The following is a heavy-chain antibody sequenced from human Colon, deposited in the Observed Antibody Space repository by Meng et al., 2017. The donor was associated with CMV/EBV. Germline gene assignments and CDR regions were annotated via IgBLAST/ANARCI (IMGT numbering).Heavy chain of an antibody. J-gene: IGHJ4*02. D-gene: IGHD2-2*01. CDR1: GFTFSSYW. CDR3: ARDSCSSTSCYYY. Sequence: GGSLRLSCAASGFTFSSYWMHWVRQAPGKGLEWVSSISSSSSYIYYADSVKGRFTISRDNAKNSLYLQMNSLRAEDTAVYYCARDSCSSTSCYYYWGQGTLVTVSS. CDR2: ISSSSSYI. V-gene: IGHV3-21*01.